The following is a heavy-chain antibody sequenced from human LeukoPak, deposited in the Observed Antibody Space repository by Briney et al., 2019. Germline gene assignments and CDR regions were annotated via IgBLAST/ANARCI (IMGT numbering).Heavy chain of an antibody. D-gene: IGHD3-22*01. V-gene: IGHV1-2*06. J-gene: IGHJ3*02. CDR2: INPNSGGT. CDR3: ASDITDYYDSSGYAFDI. Sequence: ASVKVSCKASGYTFTGYYMHWVRQAPGHGLEWMGRINPNSGGTNYAQKFQGRVTMTRDTSISTAYMELSRLRSDDTAVYYCASDITDYYDSSGYAFDIWGQGTMVTVSS. CDR1: GYTFTGYY.